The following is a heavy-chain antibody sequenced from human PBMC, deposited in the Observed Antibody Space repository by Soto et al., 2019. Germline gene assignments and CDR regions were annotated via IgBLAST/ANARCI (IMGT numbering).Heavy chain of an antibody. CDR1: GYTFTSYG. CDR3: ARAVYQLPTPYYYHGMDV. CDR2: ISAYNGNT. Sequence: QVQLVQSGAEVKKPGASVKVSCKASGYTFTSYGIRWVRQAPGQGLEWMGWISAYNGNTNYAQKLQGRVTMTTDTSTSTAFMELRCLRSDDTAVYYCARAVYQLPTPYYYHGMDVWGQETTVTVSS. D-gene: IGHD2-2*01. J-gene: IGHJ6*02. V-gene: IGHV1-18*01.